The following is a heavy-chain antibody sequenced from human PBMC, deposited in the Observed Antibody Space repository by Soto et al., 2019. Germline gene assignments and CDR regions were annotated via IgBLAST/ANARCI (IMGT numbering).Heavy chain of an antibody. Sequence: GGYPRLSCAASGFTFSSYAMSWVRQAPGKGLQWVSAISGSGSTTYYADSVKGRFTISRDNSKNTLYLQMNSLRAEDTAVFYYARFMGGPRGYFDCWGQG. V-gene: IGHV3-23*01. CDR2: ISGSGSTT. D-gene: IGHD3-22*01. CDR3: ARFMGGPRGYFDC. CDR1: GFTFSSYA. J-gene: IGHJ4*02.